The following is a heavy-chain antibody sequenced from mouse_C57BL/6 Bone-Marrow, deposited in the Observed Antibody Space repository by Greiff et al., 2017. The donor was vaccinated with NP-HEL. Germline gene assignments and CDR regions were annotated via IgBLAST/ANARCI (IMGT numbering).Heavy chain of an antibody. Sequence: EVQLVESGGGLVQPGGSMKLSCAASGFTFSDAWMDWVRQSPEKGLEWVAEIRNKANNHATYYAESVKGRFTISRDDSKSSVYLQMNSLRAEDTGIYYCTRRQLRLPYYFDYWGQGTTLTVSS. D-gene: IGHD3-2*02. CDR1: GFTFSDAW. J-gene: IGHJ2*01. V-gene: IGHV6-6*01. CDR3: TRRQLRLPYYFDY. CDR2: IRNKANNHAT.